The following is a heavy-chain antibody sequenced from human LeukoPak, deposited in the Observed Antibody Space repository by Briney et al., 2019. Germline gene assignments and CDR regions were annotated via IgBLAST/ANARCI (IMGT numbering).Heavy chain of an antibody. CDR1: GGSIISYY. CDR3: ARALGYFGSGGEA. J-gene: IGHJ5*02. Sequence: PSETLSLTCTVSGGSIISYYWSWIRQPPGKGLEWIGYISYSGKTNYNPSLKSRVTMSVDTSKNQFSLKLSSVTAADTAMYYCARALGYFGSGGEAWGQGTLVTVSS. V-gene: IGHV4-59*12. CDR2: ISYSGKT. D-gene: IGHD3-10*01.